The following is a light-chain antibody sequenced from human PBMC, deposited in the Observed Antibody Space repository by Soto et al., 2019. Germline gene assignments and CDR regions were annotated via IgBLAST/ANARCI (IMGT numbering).Light chain of an antibody. V-gene: IGLV2-11*01. CDR2: DVN. Sequence: QSALTQPRSVSGSPGQSVTLSCAVTSSDVGGYNFVSWHQQHPGKAPRLMIYDVNKRPSGVPDRFSGSKSGNTASLTISGLQAEDEADYYCCSYAGTYTFVFGTGTKVTVL. CDR1: SSDVGGYNF. J-gene: IGLJ1*01. CDR3: CSYAGTYTFV.